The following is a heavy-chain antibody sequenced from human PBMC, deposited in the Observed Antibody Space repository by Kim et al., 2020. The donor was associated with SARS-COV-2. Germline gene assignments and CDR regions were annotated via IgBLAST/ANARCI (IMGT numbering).Heavy chain of an antibody. Sequence: SETLSLTCTVSGGSISSYYWSWIRQPPGKGLEWIGYIYYSGSTNYNPSLKSRVTISVDTSKNQFSLKLSSVTAADTAVYYCARVIITMVRGVTKADRVLDVWGQGTTVTVSS. CDR1: GGSISSYY. CDR3: ARVIITMVRGVTKADRVLDV. CDR2: IYYSGST. J-gene: IGHJ6*02. V-gene: IGHV4-59*01. D-gene: IGHD3-10*01.